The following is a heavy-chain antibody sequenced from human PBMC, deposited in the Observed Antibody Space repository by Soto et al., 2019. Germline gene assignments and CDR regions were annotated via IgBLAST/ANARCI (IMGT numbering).Heavy chain of an antibody. J-gene: IGHJ5*02. Sequence: QVQLQQWGAGLLKPSETLSLTCAVYGGSFSGYYWSWIRQPPGKGLEWIGEINHSGSTNYNPSLKSRVTISVDTSKIQFSLKLSSVTAADTAVYYCARVGEYSSSAGWFDPWGQGTLVTVSS. CDR2: INHSGST. CDR3: ARVGEYSSSAGWFDP. CDR1: GGSFSGYY. V-gene: IGHV4-34*01. D-gene: IGHD6-6*01.